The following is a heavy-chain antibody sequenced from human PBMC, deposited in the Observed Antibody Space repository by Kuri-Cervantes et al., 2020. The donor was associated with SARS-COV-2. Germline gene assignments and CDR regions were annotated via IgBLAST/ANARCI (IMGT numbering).Heavy chain of an antibody. Sequence: GGSLRLSCAASGFMFSAYGMHWVRQSPGKGLEWLAFIWFDGSQTYYSDSVKGRFTISRDNSKNTLYLQMNSLRVEDTAMYYCARRESGTYFGFLDSWGQGILVTVSS. CDR3: ARRESGTYFGFLDS. V-gene: IGHV3-33*01. CDR1: GFMFSAYG. CDR2: IWFDGSQT. J-gene: IGHJ4*02. D-gene: IGHD1-26*01.